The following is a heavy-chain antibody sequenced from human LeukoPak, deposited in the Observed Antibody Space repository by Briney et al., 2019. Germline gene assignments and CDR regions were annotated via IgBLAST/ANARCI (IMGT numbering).Heavy chain of an antibody. D-gene: IGHD2-2*01. Sequence: ASVKVSCKASGGTFTGYYMHWVRQAPGQGLEWMGWINPNSGGTNYAQKFQGRVTMTRDTSISTAYMELSRLRSDDTAVYYCAVRGCSSTSCYLGYAFDIWGQGTMVTVSS. J-gene: IGHJ3*02. CDR1: GGTFTGYY. V-gene: IGHV1-2*02. CDR3: AVRGCSSTSCYLGYAFDI. CDR2: INPNSGGT.